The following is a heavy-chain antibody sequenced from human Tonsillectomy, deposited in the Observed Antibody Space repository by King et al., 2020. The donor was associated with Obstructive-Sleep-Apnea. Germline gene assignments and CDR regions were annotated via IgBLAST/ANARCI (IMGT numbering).Heavy chain of an antibody. J-gene: IGHJ5*02. V-gene: IGHV4-61*01. Sequence: QLQESGPGLVKPSETLSLTCTVSGGSVSSGSYYWSWIRQPPGKGLEWIGYIYYSGITNYNPSLKSRVTISVDTSKNQFSLKLSSLTAADTAVYYSARDKNYEGFDPWGQGTLVTVSS. CDR1: GGSVSSGSYY. CDR3: ARDKNYEGFDP. CDR2: IYYSGIT. D-gene: IGHD1-7*01.